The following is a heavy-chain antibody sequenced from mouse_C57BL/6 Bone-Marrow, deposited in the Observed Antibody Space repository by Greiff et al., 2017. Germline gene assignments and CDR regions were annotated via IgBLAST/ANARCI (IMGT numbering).Heavy chain of an antibody. D-gene: IGHD2-3*01. V-gene: IGHV1-55*01. Sequence: VQLQQSGAELVKPGASVKMSCKASGYTFTSYWITWVKQRPGQGLEWIGDIYPGSGSTNYNEKFKSKATLTVDTSSSPAYMQLSSLTSEDSAVYYCARAGGYYVWFAYWGQGTLVTVSA. CDR3: ARAGGYYVWFAY. CDR1: GYTFTSYW. CDR2: IYPGSGST. J-gene: IGHJ3*01.